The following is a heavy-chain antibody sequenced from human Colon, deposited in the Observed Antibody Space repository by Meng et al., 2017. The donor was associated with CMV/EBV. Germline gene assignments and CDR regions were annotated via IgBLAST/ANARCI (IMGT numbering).Heavy chain of an antibody. D-gene: IGHD6-19*01. CDR2: ISPYNGNT. J-gene: IGHJ4*02. V-gene: IGHV1-18*01. Sequence: ASVKVSCKASGYTFTTYGITWVRQAPGQGLEWMGLISPYNGNTKYAQRLQDRVTMTTDTSTSSAYMELRSLRSDDTAVYYCAVTIAVANFDYWGQGTLVTVSS. CDR1: GYTFTTYG. CDR3: AVTIAVANFDY.